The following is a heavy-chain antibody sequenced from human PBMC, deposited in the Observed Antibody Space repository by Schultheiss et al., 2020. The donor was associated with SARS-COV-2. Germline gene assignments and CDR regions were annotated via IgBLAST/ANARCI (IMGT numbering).Heavy chain of an antibody. D-gene: IGHD2-2*02. CDR1: GGTFITYA. CDR2: INPNSGGT. Sequence: ASVKVSCKASGGTFITYAVSWVRQAPGQGLEWMGWINPNSGGTNYAQKFQGRVTMTRDTSISTAYMELSRLRSDDTAVYYCARVYCSSTSCYRALDYWGQGTLVTVSS. V-gene: IGHV1-2*02. CDR3: ARVYCSSTSCYRALDY. J-gene: IGHJ4*02.